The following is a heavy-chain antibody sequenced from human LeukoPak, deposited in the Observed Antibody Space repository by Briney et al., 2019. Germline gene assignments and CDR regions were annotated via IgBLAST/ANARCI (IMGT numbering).Heavy chain of an antibody. CDR1: GFTFSNFD. V-gene: IGHV3-30*03. J-gene: IGHJ6*02. Sequence: GRSLRHSCAASGFTFSNFDMHWVRQAPGEGLEWVAVISHDGSNKFYVDSVKGRFTISRDNSQNTLYLQMNRLRGEDTAVYYCARGGYYAMDVWGQGTTVTVSS. CDR2: ISHDGSNK. CDR3: ARGGYYAMDV.